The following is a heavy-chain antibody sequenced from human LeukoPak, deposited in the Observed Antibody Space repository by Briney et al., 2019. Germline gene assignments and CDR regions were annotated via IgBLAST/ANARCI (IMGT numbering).Heavy chain of an antibody. CDR1: GFTFSSYG. CDR3: ARDELYCSSTSCYYYYGMDV. V-gene: IGHV3-33*01. D-gene: IGHD2-2*01. CDR2: IWYDGSNK. J-gene: IGHJ6*04. Sequence: GGSLRLSCAASGFTFSSYGMHWVRQAPGKGLEWVAVIWYDGSNKYYADSVKGRFTISRDNSMNTLYLQMNSLRAEDTAVYYCARDELYCSSTSCYYYYGMDVWGKGTTVTVSS.